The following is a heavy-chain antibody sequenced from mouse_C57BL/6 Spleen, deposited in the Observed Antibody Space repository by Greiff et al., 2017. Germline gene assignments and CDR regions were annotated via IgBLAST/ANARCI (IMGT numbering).Heavy chain of an antibody. V-gene: IGHV1-61*01. CDR1: GYTFTSYW. Sequence: QVQLQQSGAELVRPGSSVKLSCKASGYTFTSYWMDWVKQRPGQGLEWIGNIYPSDSETHYNQKFKDKATLTVDKSSSTAYMQLSSLTSEDSAVYYCARGKGYGSSAFAYWGQGTLVTVSA. CDR2: IYPSDSET. J-gene: IGHJ3*01. D-gene: IGHD1-1*01. CDR3: ARGKGYGSSAFAY.